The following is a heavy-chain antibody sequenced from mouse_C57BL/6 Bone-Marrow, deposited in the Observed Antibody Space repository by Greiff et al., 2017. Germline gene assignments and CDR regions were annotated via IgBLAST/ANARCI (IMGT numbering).Heavy chain of an antibody. V-gene: IGHV14-2*01. J-gene: IGHJ2*01. CDR3: TRSLIYYGTNY. CDR1: GFNIKDYY. CDR2: IDPEDGET. Sequence: VQLQQSGAELVKPGASVKLSCTASGFNIKDYYIHWVKQRTEQGLEWIGRIDPEDGETKYAPKFPDTTTITADTSSNTDYLQLSSLTSEDTAVYYCTRSLIYYGTNYWGQGTTLTVSS. D-gene: IGHD1-1*01.